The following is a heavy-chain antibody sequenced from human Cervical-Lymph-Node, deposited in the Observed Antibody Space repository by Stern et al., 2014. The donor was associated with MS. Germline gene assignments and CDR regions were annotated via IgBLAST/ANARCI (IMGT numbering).Heavy chain of an antibody. CDR2: INAGNGNT. CDR1: GYTFTSYA. D-gene: IGHD3-10*02. CDR3: ARAGLCSARRYFDL. V-gene: IGHV1-3*01. J-gene: IGHJ2*01. Sequence: VQLVESGAEVKKPGASVKVSCKASGYTFTSYAMHWVRQAPGQRLEWMGWINAGNGNTKYSQKFQGRVTITRDTSASTAYMELRSLRSEDTAVYYCARAGLCSARRYFDLWGRGTLVTVSS.